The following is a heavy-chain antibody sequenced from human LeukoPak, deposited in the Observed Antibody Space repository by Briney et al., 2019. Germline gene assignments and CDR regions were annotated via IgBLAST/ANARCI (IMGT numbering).Heavy chain of an antibody. J-gene: IGHJ5*02. Sequence: SETLSLTCTVSGDSVSGGNYYWNWIRQPPGKGLEWIGYIYYSGSTNYNPSLKSRVTMSVDTSKNQFSLKLTSVTAADTAVYYCARRSGYSPNWFDPWGQGTLVTVSS. CDR2: IYYSGST. V-gene: IGHV4-61*01. D-gene: IGHD3-3*01. CDR3: ARRSGYSPNWFDP. CDR1: GDSVSGGNYY.